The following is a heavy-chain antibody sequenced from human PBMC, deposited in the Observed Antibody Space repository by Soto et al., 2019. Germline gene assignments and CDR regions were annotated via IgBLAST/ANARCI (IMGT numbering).Heavy chain of an antibody. V-gene: IGHV3-23*01. J-gene: IGHJ4*02. CDR1: GFTFSSYA. CDR3: AKSVVYSSSTDFDY. D-gene: IGHD6-6*01. CDR2: ISGSGGST. Sequence: EVLLLESGGGLVQPGGSLRLSCAASGFTFSSYAMSWVRQAPGKGLEWVSAISGSGGSTYYADSVKGRFTISRDNXXNTLYLQMNSLRAEDTAVYYCAKSVVYSSSTDFDYWGQGTLVTVSS.